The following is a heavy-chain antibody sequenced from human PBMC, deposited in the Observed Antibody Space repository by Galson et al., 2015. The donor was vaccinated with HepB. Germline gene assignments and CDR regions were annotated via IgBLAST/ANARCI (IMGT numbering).Heavy chain of an antibody. CDR1: GFTFNNYG. V-gene: IGHV3-21*01. Sequence: SLRLSCAASGFTFNNYGMNWVRQAPGKGLEWVSSISGRSTYIYYADSVEGRFTVSRDSAKNSLYLQMDSLRAEDTAVYFCARGLEMSTTKPYDYWGRGTLVTVSS. CDR3: ARGLEMSTTKPYDY. D-gene: IGHD5-24*01. CDR2: ISGRSTYI. J-gene: IGHJ4*02.